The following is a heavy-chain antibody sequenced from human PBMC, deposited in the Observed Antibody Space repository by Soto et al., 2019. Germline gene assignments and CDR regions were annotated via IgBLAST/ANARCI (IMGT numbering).Heavy chain of an antibody. Sequence: PGGSLRLSCATSGFTFSSYAMSWVRQPPGKGLEWVSVISGSGGSTYYADSVKGRFTISRDNSKNTLYLQMNRLRAEDTAVYYSANTRNFHFPNSHLVPAAMGIYYYGMDVWGQGTTVTVS. CDR1: GFTFSSYA. CDR3: ANTRNFHFPNSHLVPAAMGIYYYGMDV. V-gene: IGHV3-23*01. CDR2: ISGSGGST. J-gene: IGHJ6*02. D-gene: IGHD2-2*01.